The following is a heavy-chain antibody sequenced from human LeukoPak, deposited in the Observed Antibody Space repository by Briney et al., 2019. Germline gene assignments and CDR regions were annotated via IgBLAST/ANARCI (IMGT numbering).Heavy chain of an antibody. CDR1: GFTFSSYG. V-gene: IGHV3-30*02. CDR2: IRYDGSNK. D-gene: IGHD6-19*01. CDR3: AKGFSSGWYAPFDY. J-gene: IGHJ4*02. Sequence: GGSLRLSCAASGFTFSSYGMHWVRQAPGKGLEWVAFIRYDGSNKYYADSVKGRFTISRDNSKNTLYLQMNSLRAEDTAVYYCAKGFSSGWYAPFDYWGQGTLVTVSS.